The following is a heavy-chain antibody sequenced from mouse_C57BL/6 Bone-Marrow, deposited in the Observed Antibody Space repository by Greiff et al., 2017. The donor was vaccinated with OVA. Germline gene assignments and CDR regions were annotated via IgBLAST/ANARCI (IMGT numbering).Heavy chain of an antibody. CDR3: AREGGYYYGSSPWFAY. V-gene: IGHV1-50*01. CDR2: IDPSDSYT. CDR1: GYTFTSYW. Sequence: QVHVKQPGAELVKPGASVKLSCKASGYTFTSYWMQWVKQRPGQGLEWIGEIDPSDSYTNYNQKFKGKATLTVDTSSSTAYMQLSSLTSEDSAVYYCAREGGYYYGSSPWFAYWGQGTLVTVSA. J-gene: IGHJ3*01. D-gene: IGHD1-1*01.